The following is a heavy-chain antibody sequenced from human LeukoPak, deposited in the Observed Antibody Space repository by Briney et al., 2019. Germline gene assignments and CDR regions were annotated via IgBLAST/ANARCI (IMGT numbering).Heavy chain of an antibody. CDR2: TSAYNGNT. CDR3: ARVRGIAARPDYNWFDP. J-gene: IGHJ5*02. CDR1: GYTFTSYG. D-gene: IGHD6-6*01. V-gene: IGHV1-18*01. Sequence: GASVKVSCKASGYTFTSYGISWVRQAPGQGLEWMGWTSAYNGNTNYAQKLQGRVTMTTDTSTSTAYMELRSLRSDDTAVYYCARVRGIAARPDYNWFDPWGQGTLVTVSS.